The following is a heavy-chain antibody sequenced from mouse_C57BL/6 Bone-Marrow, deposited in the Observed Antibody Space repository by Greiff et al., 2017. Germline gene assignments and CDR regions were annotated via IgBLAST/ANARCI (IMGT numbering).Heavy chain of an antibody. D-gene: IGHD1-1*01. CDR1: GFTFSSYG. Sequence: EVMLVESGGDLVKPGGSLKLSCAASGFTFSSYGMSWVRQTPDKRLEWVATISSGGSYTYYPDSVKGRFTISRDNAKSTLYLQMSSLKSEDTAMYYCARLRLLRFAYWGQGTLVTVSA. J-gene: IGHJ3*01. V-gene: IGHV5-6*02. CDR3: ARLRLLRFAY. CDR2: ISSGGSYT.